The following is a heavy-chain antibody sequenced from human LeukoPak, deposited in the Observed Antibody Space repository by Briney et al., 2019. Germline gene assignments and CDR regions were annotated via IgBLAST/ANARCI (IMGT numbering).Heavy chain of an antibody. CDR2: ISAYNGNT. J-gene: IGHJ6*03. V-gene: IGHV1-18*01. Sequence: ASVKVSCKASGYTFTSYGISWVRQAPGQGLEWMGWISAYNGNTNYAQKLQGRVTMATDTSTSTAYMELRSLRSDDTAVYYCAREGVVPAAIGTPYYMDVWGKGTTVTVPS. D-gene: IGHD2-2*02. CDR1: GYTFTSYG. CDR3: AREGVVPAAIGTPYYMDV.